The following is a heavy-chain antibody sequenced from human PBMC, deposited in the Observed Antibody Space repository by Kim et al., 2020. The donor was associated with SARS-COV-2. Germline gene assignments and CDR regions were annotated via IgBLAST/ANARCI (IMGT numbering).Heavy chain of an antibody. V-gene: IGHV3-53*01. CDR1: GFTVSSNY. D-gene: IGHD4-4*01. Sequence: GGSLRLSCAASGFTVSSNYMSWVRQAPGKGLEWVSVIYSGGSTYYADSVKGRFTISRDNSKNTLYLQMNSLRAEGTAVYYCARAPDYSNYDYFDYWGQGTLVTVSS. CDR3: ARAPDYSNYDYFDY. CDR2: IYSGGST. J-gene: IGHJ4*02.